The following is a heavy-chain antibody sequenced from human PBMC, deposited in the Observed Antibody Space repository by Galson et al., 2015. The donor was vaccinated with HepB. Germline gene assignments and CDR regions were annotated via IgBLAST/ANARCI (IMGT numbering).Heavy chain of an antibody. Sequence: SLRLSCASSGFTLSGYSLNWVRQASGKGLEWVGRIRSKANSYATAYAASVKGRFTISRDDSKNTAYLQMNSLKTEDTAVYYCTRSPSGVVVVAATDYYYMDVWGKGTTVTVSS. J-gene: IGHJ6*03. CDR3: TRSPSGVVVVAATDYYYMDV. D-gene: IGHD2-15*01. V-gene: IGHV3-73*01. CDR1: GFTLSGYS. CDR2: IRSKANSYAT.